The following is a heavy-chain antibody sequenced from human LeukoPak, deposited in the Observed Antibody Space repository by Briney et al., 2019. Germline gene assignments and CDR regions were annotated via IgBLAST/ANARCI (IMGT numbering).Heavy chain of an antibody. D-gene: IGHD1-26*01. CDR2: VWYDGSNK. Sequence: GGSLGLSCAASGFTFSSYGMHWVRQAPGKGLEWVAVVWYDGSNKYYADSVKGRFTISRDNSKNTLYLQMNSLRAEDTAVYYCARDGIVGATGVDYWGQGTLVTVSS. V-gene: IGHV3-33*01. CDR1: GFTFSSYG. CDR3: ARDGIVGATGVDY. J-gene: IGHJ4*02.